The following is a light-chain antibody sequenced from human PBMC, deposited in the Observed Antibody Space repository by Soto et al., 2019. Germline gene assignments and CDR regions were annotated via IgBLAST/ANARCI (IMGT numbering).Light chain of an antibody. CDR1: QSINSW. V-gene: IGKV1-5*01. Sequence: DIQMTQSPSTLSASVGDRVTVTCRASQSINSWLAWYQQKPGKAPKLLIYDASSLESGVPSRFSGSGSGTEFTLTISSLQPDDFATYYCQQYNSYSGTFGQGTKVDIK. CDR3: QQYNSYSGT. J-gene: IGKJ1*01. CDR2: DAS.